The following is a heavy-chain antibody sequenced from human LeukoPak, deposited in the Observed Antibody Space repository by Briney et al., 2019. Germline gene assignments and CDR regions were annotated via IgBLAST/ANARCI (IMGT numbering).Heavy chain of an antibody. CDR3: ATMYDFCSGPNRPPAY. CDR1: GFTFSSYG. Sequence: GGTLRLSCAASGFTFSSYGMHWVRQAPGKGLEWVAFIRYDGSDKYYADSVKGRFTISRDNSKNTLYLQMNSLRNEDTAVYYCATMYDFCSGPNRPPAYWGQGTPVTVSS. D-gene: IGHD3-3*01. V-gene: IGHV3-30*02. J-gene: IGHJ4*02. CDR2: IRYDGSDK.